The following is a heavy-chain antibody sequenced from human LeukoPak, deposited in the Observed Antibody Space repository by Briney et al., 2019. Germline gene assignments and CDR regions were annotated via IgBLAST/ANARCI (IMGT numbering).Heavy chain of an antibody. D-gene: IGHD2-2*01. CDR3: ARRGYCSSTSCYADDY. J-gene: IGHJ4*02. CDR1: GYSFTSYW. Sequence: GESLKISCKGSGYSFTSYWIGWVRQMPGKGLEWMGIIYPGDSDTRYSPSFQGQVTISADKSISTAYLQWSSLKASGTAMYYCARRGYCSSTSCYADDYWGQGTLVTVSS. CDR2: IYPGDSDT. V-gene: IGHV5-51*01.